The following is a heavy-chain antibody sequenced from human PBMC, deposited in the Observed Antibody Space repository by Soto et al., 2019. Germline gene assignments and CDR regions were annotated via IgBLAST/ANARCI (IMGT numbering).Heavy chain of an antibody. CDR2: IYYSGST. CDR1: GGSISSGDYY. Sequence: PSETLSLTCTVSGGSISSGDYYWSWIRQPPGKGLEWIGYIYYSGSTYYNPSLKSRVTISVDTSKNQFSLKLSSVTAADTAVYYCARDGGRITIFGVVTPPLYWGQGTLVTVSS. D-gene: IGHD3-3*01. CDR3: ARDGGRITIFGVVTPPLY. V-gene: IGHV4-30-4*01. J-gene: IGHJ4*02.